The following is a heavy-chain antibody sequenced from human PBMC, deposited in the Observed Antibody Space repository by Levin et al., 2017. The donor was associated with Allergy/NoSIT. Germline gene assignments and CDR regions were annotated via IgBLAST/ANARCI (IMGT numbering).Heavy chain of an antibody. CDR1: GFTFSSYG. CDR3: ARERKGITMVRGVIIESPMDV. V-gene: IGHV3-33*01. Sequence: GGSLRLSCAASGFTFSSYGMHWVRQAPGKGLEWVAVIWYDGSNKYYADSVKGRFTISRDNSKNTLYLQMNSLRAEDTAVYYCARERKGITMVRGVIIESPMDVWGKGTTVTVSS. J-gene: IGHJ6*03. CDR2: IWYDGSNK. D-gene: IGHD3-10*01.